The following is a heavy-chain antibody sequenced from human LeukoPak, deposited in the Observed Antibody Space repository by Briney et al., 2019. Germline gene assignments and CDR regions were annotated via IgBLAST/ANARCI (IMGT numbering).Heavy chain of an antibody. J-gene: IGHJ1*01. D-gene: IGHD5-18*01. V-gene: IGHV3-21*04. CDR2: VDGLSETI. Sequence: GGSLRLSCVASGYTFSQYSMNWVRQSPGKGLEWLSAVDGLSETIYYADSVKGRFTISRDNSKNTLYLQMNSLRAEDTAVYYCATDTAMVRYFQHWGQGTLVTVSS. CDR1: GYTFSQYS. CDR3: ATDTAMVRYFQH.